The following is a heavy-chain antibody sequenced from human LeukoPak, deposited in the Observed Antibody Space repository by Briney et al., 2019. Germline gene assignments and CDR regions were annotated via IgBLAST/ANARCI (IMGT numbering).Heavy chain of an antibody. CDR2: IRYDGSNK. CDR3: AKATDWFEDY. V-gene: IGHV3-30*02. D-gene: IGHD3-9*01. J-gene: IGHJ4*02. CDR1: GFTFSSYG. Sequence: PGGSLRLACAAAGFTFSSYGMHWVRQAPGKGLEWVAFIRYDGSNKYYAESGKVRFTISKDNSKNTLYLQMNSLRAEDTAVYYCAKATDWFEDYWGQGALVTVSS.